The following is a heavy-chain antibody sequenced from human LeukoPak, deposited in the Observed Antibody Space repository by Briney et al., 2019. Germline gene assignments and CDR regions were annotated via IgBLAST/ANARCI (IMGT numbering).Heavy chain of an antibody. V-gene: IGHV3-48*01. CDR2: ISSSSSTI. CDR1: GFTFSSYR. J-gene: IGHJ4*02. D-gene: IGHD3-22*01. CDR3: ASLDSSGYYYQRGGFDY. Sequence: GGSLRLSCAASGFTFSSYRMNWVRQAPGKGLEGVSYISSSSSTIYYADSVKGRFTISRDNAMNSLYLQMNSLRAEDTAVYYCASLDSSGYYYQRGGFDYWGQGTLVTVSS.